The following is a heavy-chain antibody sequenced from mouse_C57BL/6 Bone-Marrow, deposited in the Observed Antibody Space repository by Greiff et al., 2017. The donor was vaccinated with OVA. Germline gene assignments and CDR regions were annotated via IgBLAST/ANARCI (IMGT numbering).Heavy chain of an antibody. CDR2: IWWDDDK. J-gene: IGHJ4*01. Sequence: QVTLKVSGPGILQPSQTLSLTCSFSGFSLSTFGMGVGWIRQPSGKGLEWLAHIWWDDDKYYNPALKSRPTISKDTSKNQVFLKIANVDTADTSTYYCARIPIYYGYDYAMDYWGQGTSVTVSS. D-gene: IGHD2-2*01. CDR1: GFSLSTFGMG. CDR3: ARIPIYYGYDYAMDY. V-gene: IGHV8-8*01.